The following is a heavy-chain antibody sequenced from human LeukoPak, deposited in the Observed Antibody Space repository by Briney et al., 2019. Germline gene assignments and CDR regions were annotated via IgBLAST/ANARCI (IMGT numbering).Heavy chain of an antibody. Sequence: GGSLRLSCAASGFTFSSYWMSWVRQAPGKGLEWVANIKQDGSEKYYVDSVKGRFTISRDNAKNSLYLQMNSLRAEDTAVYYCARDQVLDGDHRRYYFDYWGQGTLVTVSS. CDR3: ARDQVLDGDHRRYYFDY. J-gene: IGHJ4*02. CDR2: IKQDGSEK. V-gene: IGHV3-7*01. D-gene: IGHD4-17*01. CDR1: GFTFSSYW.